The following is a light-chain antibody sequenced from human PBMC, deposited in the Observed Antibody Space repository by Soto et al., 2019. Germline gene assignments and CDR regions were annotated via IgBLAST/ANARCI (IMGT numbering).Light chain of an antibody. V-gene: IGKV1-13*02. Sequence: WPTPLTAYVGDRVTITCRASQGISSSLAWYQQKPGKAPKLLIYDASSLESGVPSRFSGSGSGTDFTLTISSLQPEDSATYYCQQSYSHPRAFGP. CDR3: QQSYSHPRA. J-gene: IGKJ3*01. CDR1: QGISSS. CDR2: DAS.